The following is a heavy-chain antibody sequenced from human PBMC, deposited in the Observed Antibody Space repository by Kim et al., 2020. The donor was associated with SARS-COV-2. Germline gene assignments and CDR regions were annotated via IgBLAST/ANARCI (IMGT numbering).Heavy chain of an antibody. CDR3: ASYLRNGAARPGPASYYYYGMDV. D-gene: IGHD6-6*01. J-gene: IGHJ6*02. CDR1: GYTFTSYY. V-gene: IGHV1-46*01. Sequence: ALVKVSCKASGYTFTSYYMHWVRQAPGQGLEWMGIINPSGGSTSYAQKFQGRVTKTRDTSTSTVYMELSSLRSEDTAVYYCASYLRNGAARPGPASYYYYGMDVWGQGTTVTVSS. CDR2: INPSGGST.